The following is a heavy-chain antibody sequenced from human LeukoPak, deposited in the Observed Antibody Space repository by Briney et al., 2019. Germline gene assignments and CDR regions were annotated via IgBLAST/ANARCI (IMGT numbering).Heavy chain of an antibody. D-gene: IGHD6-13*01. V-gene: IGHV4-39*07. CDR1: GGSISSSSYY. CDR2: IYYSGST. J-gene: IGHJ4*02. Sequence: SETLSLTCTVSGGSISSSSYYWGWIRQPPGKGLEWIGSIYYSGSTYYNPSLKSRVTISVDTSKNQFSLKLSSVTAADTAVYYCARAGRYSSSWGFDYWGQGTLVTVSS. CDR3: ARAGRYSSSWGFDY.